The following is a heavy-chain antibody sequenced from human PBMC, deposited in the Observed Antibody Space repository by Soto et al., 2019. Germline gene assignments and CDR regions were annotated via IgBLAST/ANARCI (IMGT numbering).Heavy chain of an antibody. V-gene: IGHV3-33*01. D-gene: IGHD5-18*01. CDR1: GFTFSSYG. CDR3: ARGCADTARSRGSYYYYMDV. Sequence: GGSLRLSCAASGFTFSSYGMHWVRQAPGKGLEWVAVIWYDGSNKYYADSVKGRFTISRDNSKNTLYLQMNSLRAEDTAVYYCARGCADTARSRGSYYYYMDVWGKGTTVTVSS. CDR2: IWYDGSNK. J-gene: IGHJ6*03.